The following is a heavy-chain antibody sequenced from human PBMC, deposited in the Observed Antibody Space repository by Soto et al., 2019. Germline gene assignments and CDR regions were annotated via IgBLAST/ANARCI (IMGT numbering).Heavy chain of an antibody. V-gene: IGHV1-69*06. Sequence: SVKVSCKASGGTFSSYAISWVRQAPGQGLEWMGGIIPIFGTANYAQKFQGRVTITADKSTSTAYMELSSLRPEDTAVYYCAARTLGYYYYGMDVWGQGTTVTVSS. D-gene: IGHD6-6*01. CDR2: IIPIFGTA. J-gene: IGHJ6*02. CDR3: AARTLGYYYYGMDV. CDR1: GGTFSSYA.